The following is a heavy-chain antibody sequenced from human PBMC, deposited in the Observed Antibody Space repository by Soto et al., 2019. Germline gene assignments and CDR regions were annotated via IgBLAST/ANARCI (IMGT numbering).Heavy chain of an antibody. CDR1: GFTLGKYT. J-gene: IGHJ4*02. CDR3: ARDREPDGIWTFDS. Sequence: GGSLSLSCAASGFTLGKYTMGWVRQAPGKGLEWVAESYSTGGTEYADSVKGRFTISRDNSKNTLFLQMNSLGVEDTALYYCARDREPDGIWTFDSWGQGTLVTVSS. CDR2: SYSTGGT. V-gene: IGHV3-23*01. D-gene: IGHD3-9*01.